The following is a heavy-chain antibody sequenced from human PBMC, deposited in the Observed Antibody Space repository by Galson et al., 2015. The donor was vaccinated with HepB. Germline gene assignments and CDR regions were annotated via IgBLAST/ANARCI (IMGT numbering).Heavy chain of an antibody. D-gene: IGHD6-13*01. CDR2: IYDGGRT. Sequence: LSLTCTVSDGSISHYCWNWIRQTPVKGLEWIGYIYDGGRTKYNPSLKSRVAMSVDTSKNQFSLKLTSVTEADTAVYFCARDGPSRGFDHWGQGTLVSVSS. CDR1: DGSISHYC. V-gene: IGHV4-59*01. CDR3: ARDGPSRGFDH. J-gene: IGHJ4*02.